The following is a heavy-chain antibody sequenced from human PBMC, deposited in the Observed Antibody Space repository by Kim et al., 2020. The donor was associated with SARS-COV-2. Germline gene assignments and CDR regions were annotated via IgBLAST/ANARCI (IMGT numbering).Heavy chain of an antibody. V-gene: IGHV3-74*01. CDR2: INSDGSST. CDR3: ASPKTYSSGWYWGRYYFDY. CDR1: GFTFSSYW. D-gene: IGHD6-19*01. Sequence: GGSLRLSCAASGFTFSSYWMHWVRQAPGKGLVWVSRINSDGSSTSYADSVKGRFTISRDNAKNTLYLQMNSLRAEDTAVYYCASPKTYSSGWYWGRYYFDYWGQGTLVTVSS. J-gene: IGHJ4*02.